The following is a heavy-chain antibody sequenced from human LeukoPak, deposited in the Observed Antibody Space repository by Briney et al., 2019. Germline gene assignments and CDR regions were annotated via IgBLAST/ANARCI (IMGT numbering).Heavy chain of an antibody. CDR2: IYPGDSDT. D-gene: IGHD3-22*01. Sequence: GESLKISCKGSGYSFTNYWIGWMRQMPGKGLEWMGIIYPGDSDTRYSPSFQGQVTISADKSISTAYLQWSSLKASNTAMYYCARHLSYYYDSSGLRYFDLWGRGTLVTVSS. CDR1: GYSFTNYW. CDR3: ARHLSYYYDSSGLRYFDL. V-gene: IGHV5-51*01. J-gene: IGHJ2*01.